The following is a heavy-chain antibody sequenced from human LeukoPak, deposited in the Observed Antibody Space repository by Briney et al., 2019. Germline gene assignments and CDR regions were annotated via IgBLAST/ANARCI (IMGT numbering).Heavy chain of an antibody. D-gene: IGHD6-19*01. J-gene: IGHJ4*02. CDR1: GFTFSSYA. CDR2: ISGSGGST. V-gene: IGHV3-23*01. Sequence: GGSLRLSCAASGFTFSSYAMSWVRQAPGKGLEWGSAISGSGGSTYYADSVQGRFTISRDNSKNTLYLQMNSLRAEDTAVYYCAKDGAAYSSGRGDYWGQGTLVTVSS. CDR3: AKDGAAYSSGRGDY.